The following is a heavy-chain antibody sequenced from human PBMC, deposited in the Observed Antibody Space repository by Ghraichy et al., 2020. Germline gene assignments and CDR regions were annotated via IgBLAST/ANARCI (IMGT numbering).Heavy chain of an antibody. V-gene: IGHV3-21*01. D-gene: IGHD6-19*01. CDR3: ARGGYNSGWYY. Sequence: GGSLRLSCAASGFTFSSYNMNWVRQAIGKGLEWVSSISSSSTYIFYADSVKGRFTISRDNAKNSLYLQMNSLRAEDTAVYYCARGGYNSGWYYWVQGTLVTVSS. CDR2: ISSSSTYI. J-gene: IGHJ4*02. CDR1: GFTFSSYN.